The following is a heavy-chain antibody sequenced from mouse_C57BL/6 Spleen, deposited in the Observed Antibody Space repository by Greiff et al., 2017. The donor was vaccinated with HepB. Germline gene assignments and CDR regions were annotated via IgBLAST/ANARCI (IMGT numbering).Heavy chain of an antibody. V-gene: IGHV1-55*01. J-gene: IGHJ2*01. CDR2: IYPGSGST. D-gene: IGHD1-1*01. CDR1: GYTFTSYW. CDR3: ARDYYGSSYENFDY. Sequence: VQLQRPGAELVKPGASVKMSCKASGYTFTSYWITWVKQRPGQGLEWIGDIYPGSGSTNYNEKFKSKATLTVDTSSSTAYMQLSSLTSEDSAVYYCARDYYGSSYENFDYWGQGTTLTVSS.